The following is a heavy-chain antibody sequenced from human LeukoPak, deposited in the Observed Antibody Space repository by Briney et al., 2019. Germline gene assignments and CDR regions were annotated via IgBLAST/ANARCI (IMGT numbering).Heavy chain of an antibody. Sequence: PSETLSLTCAVYGGSFSGYYWSWIRQPPGKGLEWIGEINHSGSTNYNPSLKSRVTISVDTSKNQFSLKLSSVTAADTAVYYCARGAYGSGSYYNVLLPFDYWGQGTLVTVSS. D-gene: IGHD3-10*01. J-gene: IGHJ4*02. CDR3: ARGAYGSGSYYNVLLPFDY. CDR2: INHSGST. V-gene: IGHV4-34*01. CDR1: GGSFSGYY.